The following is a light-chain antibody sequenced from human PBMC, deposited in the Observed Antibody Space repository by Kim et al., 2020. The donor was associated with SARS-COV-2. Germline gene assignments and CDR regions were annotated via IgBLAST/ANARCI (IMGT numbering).Light chain of an antibody. Sequence: SPVESATPSCRASQSVSSSYLAWYQQKPGQAPRLLIYGASSRATGIPDRFSGSGSGTDFTLTISRLEPEDFAVYYCQQYGSSPWTFGQGTKVEIK. CDR3: QQYGSSPWT. CDR1: QSVSSSY. CDR2: GAS. V-gene: IGKV3-20*01. J-gene: IGKJ1*01.